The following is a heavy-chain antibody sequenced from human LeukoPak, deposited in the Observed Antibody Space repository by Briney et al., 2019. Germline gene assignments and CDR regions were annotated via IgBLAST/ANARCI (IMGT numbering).Heavy chain of an antibody. V-gene: IGHV4-30-4*08. CDR1: GGSISSSSYY. J-gene: IGHJ4*02. CDR3: ARVGIGTTVTPGPDY. D-gene: IGHD4-17*01. CDR2: IYYSGST. Sequence: PSETLSLTCTVSGGSISSSSYYWSWIRQPPGKGLEWIGYIYYSGSTYYNPSLKSRVTISVDTSKNQFSLKLSSVTAADTAVYYCARVGIGTTVTPGPDYWGQGTPVTVSS.